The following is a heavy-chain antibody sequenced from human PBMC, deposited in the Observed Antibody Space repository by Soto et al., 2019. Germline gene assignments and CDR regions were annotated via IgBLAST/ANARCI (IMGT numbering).Heavy chain of an antibody. CDR2: IYYSGYT. J-gene: IGHJ6*02. D-gene: IGHD3-22*01. V-gene: IGHV4-39*01. CDR3: ARFYYDSSGYLPSPYYYYYGMDV. Sequence: SETLSLTCTVSGGSISSSSYYWGWIRQPPGKGLEWIGSIYYSGYTYYNPSLKSRVTISVDTSKNQLSLKLSSVTAADTAVYYCARFYYDSSGYLPSPYYYYYGMDVWGQGTTVTVSS. CDR1: GGSISSSSYY.